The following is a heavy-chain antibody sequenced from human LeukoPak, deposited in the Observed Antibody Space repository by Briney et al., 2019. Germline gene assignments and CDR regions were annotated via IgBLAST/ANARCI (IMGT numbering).Heavy chain of an antibody. CDR2: IYYSGST. V-gene: IGHV4-59*08. J-gene: IGHJ4*02. Sequence: PSETLSLTCTVSGGSISSYYWSWIRQPPGKGLEWIGYIYYSGSTNYNPSLKSRVTISVDTSKNQISLKLSSVTAADTAVYFCARWRTDWGFDYWGQGALVTVSS. CDR3: ARWRTDWGFDY. CDR1: GGSISSYY. D-gene: IGHD7-27*01.